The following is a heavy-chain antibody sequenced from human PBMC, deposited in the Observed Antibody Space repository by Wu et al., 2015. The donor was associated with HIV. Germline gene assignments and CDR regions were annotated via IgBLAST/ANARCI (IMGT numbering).Heavy chain of an antibody. CDR2: MNPNSGNT. CDR3: AREGLRYYYDSSGYYYFDL. J-gene: IGHJ4*02. Sequence: QVQLVQSGAEVKKPGASVKVSCKASGYTFTSYDINWVRQATGQGLEWMGWMNPNSGNTGYAQKFQGRVTMTRNTSISTAYMELSSLRSEDTAVYYCAREGLRYYYDSSGYYYFDLLGPGNAGHRLL. D-gene: IGHD3-22*01. CDR1: GYTFTSYD. V-gene: IGHV1-8*01.